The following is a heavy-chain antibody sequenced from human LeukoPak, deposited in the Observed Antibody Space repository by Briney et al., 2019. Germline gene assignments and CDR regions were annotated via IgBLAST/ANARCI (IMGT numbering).Heavy chain of an antibody. CDR3: AKGLGRLGYCSGGSCHTAGAPFDY. CDR1: GFTFSSYA. D-gene: IGHD2-15*01. Sequence: PGGSLRLSCAASGFTFSSYAMSWVRQAPGKGLEWVSAISGSGGSTYYADSVKGRFTFSRDNSKNTLYLQMNSLRAEDTAVYYCAKGLGRLGYCSGGSCHTAGAPFDYWGQGTLVTVSS. V-gene: IGHV3-23*01. J-gene: IGHJ4*02. CDR2: ISGSGGST.